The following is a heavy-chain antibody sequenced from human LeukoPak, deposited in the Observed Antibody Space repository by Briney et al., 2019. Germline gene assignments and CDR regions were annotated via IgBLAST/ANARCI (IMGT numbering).Heavy chain of an antibody. CDR1: GGSITSFY. V-gene: IGHV4-59*12. CDR2: IYYTGST. J-gene: IGHJ5*02. CDR3: ARGADYYGSGSYSA. D-gene: IGHD3-10*01. Sequence: SETLSLTCTVSGGSITSFYWSWVRQPPGKGLEWIGYIYYTGSTNYNPALKSRVTISMDTSKNQFSLKLSSVTAADTAVYYCARGADYYGSGSYSAWGQGTLVTVSS.